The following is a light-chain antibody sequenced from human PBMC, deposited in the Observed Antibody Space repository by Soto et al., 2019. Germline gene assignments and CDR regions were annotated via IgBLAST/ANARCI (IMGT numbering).Light chain of an antibody. CDR3: QQYGTSYT. Sequence: ENVLTQSPGTLSLSPGEGATLSCRASQSINSLHLAWYQQKPGQAPRLLIYGTSSRATGVSDRFSGTGSGTVFTLTIIRLEPEDCAVYYCQQYGTSYTFGQGTKLEI. CDR2: GTS. CDR1: QSINSLH. J-gene: IGKJ2*01. V-gene: IGKV3-20*01.